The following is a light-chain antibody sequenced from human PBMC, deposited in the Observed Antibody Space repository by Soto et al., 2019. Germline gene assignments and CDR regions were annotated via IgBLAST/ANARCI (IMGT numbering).Light chain of an antibody. Sequence: QSALTQPASVSGSPGQSITISCTGTSSDVGGYNYVSWYQQHPGKAPKLMIYEVSNRPSGVSNRFSGSKSGNTASLTISGLQAEDEADFYCSSYTSSSPHVVFGGGTNLTVL. CDR2: EVS. J-gene: IGLJ2*01. CDR1: SSDVGGYNY. CDR3: SSYTSSSPHVV. V-gene: IGLV2-14*01.